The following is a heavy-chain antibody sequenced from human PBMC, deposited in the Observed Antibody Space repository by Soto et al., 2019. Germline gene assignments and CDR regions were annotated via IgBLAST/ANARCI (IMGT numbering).Heavy chain of an antibody. CDR1: GFRFDEYA. J-gene: IGHJ4*02. CDR2: ITWNSGKA. Sequence: EVHLVESGGGLVQPGRSLRLSCAASGFRFDEYAMHWVRQAPGKGLEWVSGITWNSGKAAFADSVKGRFTISRDNAKNSLYRKMNSLRPEDTALYFCEKIRRSDYQGLDYGGRGTLVTVSS. D-gene: IGHD4-17*01. CDR3: EKIRRSDYQGLDY. V-gene: IGHV3-9*01.